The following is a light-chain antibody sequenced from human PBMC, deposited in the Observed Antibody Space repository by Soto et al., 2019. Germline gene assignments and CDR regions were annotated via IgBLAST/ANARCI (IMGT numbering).Light chain of an antibody. CDR1: QTVSKF. Sequence: DVHMTHAPASLSASVVDRVAVACRASQTVSKFVNWYQQKPGKVPDLLIYSASTLYSGVPSRFSGSGSGTEFTLTISNLQPEDFATYYCQQTYSLPRTFAQGTKVDIK. CDR3: QQTYSLPRT. CDR2: SAS. V-gene: IGKV1-39*01. J-gene: IGKJ1*01.